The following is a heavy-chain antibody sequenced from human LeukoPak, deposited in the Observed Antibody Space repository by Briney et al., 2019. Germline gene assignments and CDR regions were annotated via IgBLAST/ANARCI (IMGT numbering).Heavy chain of an antibody. J-gene: IGHJ3*02. CDR1: GRSISSSQW. D-gene: IGHD3-3*01. V-gene: IGHV4-4*02. Sequence: SGTLSLTYAVSGRSISSSQWWRWVRQPPGKGLEWIGEIYHSGSIIYNPSLKSRITISIAISKNQFSLKLSSVTGTDPGVYYCARERSGSEIFARSFDIWGQGTMVTVSS. CDR2: IYHSGSI. CDR3: ARERSGSEIFARSFDI.